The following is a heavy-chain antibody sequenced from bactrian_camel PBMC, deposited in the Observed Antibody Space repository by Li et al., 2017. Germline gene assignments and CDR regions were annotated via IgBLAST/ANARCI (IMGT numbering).Heavy chain of an antibody. D-gene: IGHD2*01. V-gene: IGHV3S1*01. J-gene: IGHJ4*01. CDR2: LGDDGST. Sequence: HVQLVESGGCSVQAGGSLRLSCAASRSLRCMGWFRQAPGTTREGVAGLGDDGSTSYAKFAEGRFTISKDNAKNTLYLQLYSLRTEDTAMYYCAKAGTYCNDGYCRVMEYWGQGTQVTVS. CDR1: RSLRC. CDR3: AKAGTYCNDGYCRVMEY.